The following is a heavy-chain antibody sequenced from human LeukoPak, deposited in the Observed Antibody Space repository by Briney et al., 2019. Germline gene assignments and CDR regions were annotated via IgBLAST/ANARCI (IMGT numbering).Heavy chain of an antibody. CDR2: LYYIGST. CDR1: GGSFRSYY. Sequence: SETLSLTCSVSGGSFRSYYWSWIRQPPGKGLEWIGYLYYIGSTSYSPSLKSRVNISVDTSKNQFSLKLSSVTAADTAVYYCERSAGQWLTASDIWGQGTMVTVSS. CDR3: ERSAGQWLTASDI. D-gene: IGHD6-19*01. V-gene: IGHV4-59*01. J-gene: IGHJ3*02.